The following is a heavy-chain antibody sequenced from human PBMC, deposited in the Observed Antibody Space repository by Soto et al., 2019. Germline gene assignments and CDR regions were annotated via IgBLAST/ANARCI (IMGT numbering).Heavy chain of an antibody. CDR3: AKLRTDGSGYPQKFFGY. Sequence: PGGSLRLSCAASGFTFSSYAMSWVRQAPGKGLEWVSAIGDSGGRTYYIDSVKGRFTISRDNSQNTLYLQMNSLRAEDTAVYYCAKLRTDGSGYPQKFFGYWGQGTLVTVSS. CDR2: IGDSGGRT. V-gene: IGHV3-23*01. CDR1: GFTFSSYA. D-gene: IGHD3-22*01. J-gene: IGHJ4*02.